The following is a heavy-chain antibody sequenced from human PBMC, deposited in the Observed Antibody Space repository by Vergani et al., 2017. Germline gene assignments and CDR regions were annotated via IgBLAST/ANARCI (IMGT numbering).Heavy chain of an antibody. V-gene: IGHV1-18*01. J-gene: IGHJ5*02. CDR1: GYSFINYG. CDR3: ARGDPAAVWLDP. CDR2: VSPYNGNT. D-gene: IGHD2-2*01. Sequence: QSQLVQSGDEVKKPGASVKVSCKTSGYSFINYGISWVRQAPGQGLEWLGWVSPYNGNTNYGHKIQGRVTMTTDTSTRTAYMQLRSLTFDDTAVYFCARGDPAAVWLDPWGQGTLVTVFS.